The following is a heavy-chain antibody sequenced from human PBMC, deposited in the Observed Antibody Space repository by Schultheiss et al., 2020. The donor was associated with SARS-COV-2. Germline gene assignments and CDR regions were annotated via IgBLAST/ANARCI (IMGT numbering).Heavy chain of an antibody. D-gene: IGHD2-2*03. CDR1: GGSISSYY. CDR2: IYYSGST. Sequence: SQTLSLTCTVSGGSISSYYWNWIRQPPGKGLEWIGYIYYSGSTNYNPSLKSRVTISVDTSKNQFSLKLSSVTAADTAVYYCARDGYCSSTSCYLKAWWFDPWGQGTLVTVSS. J-gene: IGHJ5*02. V-gene: IGHV4-59*12. CDR3: ARDGYCSSTSCYLKAWWFDP.